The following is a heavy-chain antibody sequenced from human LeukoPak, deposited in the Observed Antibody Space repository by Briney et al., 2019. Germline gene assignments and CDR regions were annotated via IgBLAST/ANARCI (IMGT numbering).Heavy chain of an antibody. D-gene: IGHD2-15*01. J-gene: IGHJ3*02. CDR2: ITRSGSST. Sequence: GGSLRLSCAGSGLAFSDYYMTWIRQAPGKGLEWVSHITRSGSSTYYADSVKGRFTFSRDSANNSLYLQMSSLRADDTAVYYCARALVPGDAFDIWGQGTMVTVSS. V-gene: IGHV3-11*04. CDR3: ARALVPGDAFDI. CDR1: GLAFSDYY.